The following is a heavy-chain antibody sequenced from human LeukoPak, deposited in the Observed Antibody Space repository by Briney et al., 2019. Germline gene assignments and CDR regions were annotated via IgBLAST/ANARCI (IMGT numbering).Heavy chain of an antibody. V-gene: IGHV3-21*01. J-gene: IGHJ4*02. D-gene: IGHD3-22*01. CDR3: ARQNTYYYDSSGLWGEGYYFDY. CDR2: ISSSSSYI. CDR1: GFTFSSYS. Sequence: GGSLRLSCAASGFTFSSYSMNWVRQAPGKGLEWVSSISSSSSYIYYADSVKGRFTISRDNAKNSLYLQMNSLRAEDTAVYYCARQNTYYYDSSGLWGEGYYFDYWGQGTLVTVSS.